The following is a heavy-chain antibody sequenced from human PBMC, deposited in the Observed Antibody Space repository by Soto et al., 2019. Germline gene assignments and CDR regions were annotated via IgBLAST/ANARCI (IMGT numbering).Heavy chain of an antibody. CDR2: IHHSGST. CDR1: GYSMSRGYY. V-gene: IGHV4-38-2*02. D-gene: IGHD3-3*01. CDR3: ARDQKFGMATGHYDFWSGYPFDP. Sequence: KPSETLSLTCAVSGYSMSRGYYWGWIRQPPGKGLEWIGSIHHSGSTYYNPSLKSRVTISVDTSKNQFSLKLSSVTAADTAVYYCARDQKFGMATGHYDFWSGYPFDPWGQGTLVTVSS. J-gene: IGHJ5*02.